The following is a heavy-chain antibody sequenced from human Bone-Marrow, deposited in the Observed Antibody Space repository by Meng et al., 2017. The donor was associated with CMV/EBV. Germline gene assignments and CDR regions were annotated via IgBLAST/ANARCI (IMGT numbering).Heavy chain of an antibody. D-gene: IGHD5/OR15-5a*01. CDR3: AGVSLEGAFDM. J-gene: IGHJ3*02. V-gene: IGHV3-66*02. CDR2: VYRGATT. Sequence: LSLTCAASGFTVSSKYVSWVRQAPGKGLEWVSSVYRGATTYYADSVKGRFAISRDNSKNTLYLQMNSLRTEDTAVYYCAGVSLEGAFDMWGQGTMVTVSS. CDR1: GFTVSSKY.